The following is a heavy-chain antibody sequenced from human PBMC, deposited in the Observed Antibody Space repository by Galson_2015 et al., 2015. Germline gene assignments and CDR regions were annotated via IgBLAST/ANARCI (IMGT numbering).Heavy chain of an antibody. J-gene: IGHJ4*02. CDR3: AREAGSFFPFDY. CDR2: INAGNGNT. V-gene: IGHV1-3*01. CDR1: GYTFTSYA. D-gene: IGHD1-26*01. Sequence: SVKVSCKASGYTFTSYAVHWVRQAPGQRLEWMGWINAGNGNTKYSQKFQGRVTITRDTSASTAYMELSSLRSEDTAVYYCAREAGSFFPFDYWGQGTLVTVTS.